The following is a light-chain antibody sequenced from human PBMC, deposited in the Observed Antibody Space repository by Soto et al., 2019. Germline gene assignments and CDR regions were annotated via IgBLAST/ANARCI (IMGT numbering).Light chain of an antibody. Sequence: QSVLTQPRSVSGSPGQSVTISCTGTSSDVGGYNYVSWYQQHPGKATKLMIYDVSKRPSGVPDRFSGSKSGNTASLTISGLQAEDEADYYCCSYAGSYTFYGFGTGTKVTVL. CDR1: SSDVGGYNY. J-gene: IGLJ1*01. CDR2: DVS. V-gene: IGLV2-11*01. CDR3: CSYAGSYTFYG.